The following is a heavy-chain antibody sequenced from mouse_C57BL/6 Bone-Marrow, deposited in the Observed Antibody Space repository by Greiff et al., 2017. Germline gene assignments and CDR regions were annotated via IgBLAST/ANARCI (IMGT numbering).Heavy chain of an antibody. CDR3: AKLGAMDY. CDR2: IDPSDSYT. J-gene: IGHJ4*01. D-gene: IGHD4-1*01. CDR1: GYTFTSYW. Sequence: QVHVKQPGAELVRPGTSVKLSCKASGYTFTSYWMHWVKQRPGQGLEWIGVIDPSDSYTNYNQKFKGKATLTVDPSSSTAYMQLSSLTSEDSAVYYCAKLGAMDYWGQGTSVTVSS. V-gene: IGHV1-59*01.